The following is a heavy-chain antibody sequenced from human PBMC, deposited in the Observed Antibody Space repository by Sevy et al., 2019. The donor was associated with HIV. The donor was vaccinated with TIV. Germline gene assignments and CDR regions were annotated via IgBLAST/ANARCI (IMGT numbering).Heavy chain of an antibody. D-gene: IGHD2-21*02. Sequence: ASVKVSCKASGGTFSTYIINWVRQAPGQGLEWMGGVIASVNMANSAQKFQGRVTITADGSTSTAYMELSSLTSEDTAIYYCATAMPCGGDCYYFDSWGQGTRVTVSP. CDR2: VIASVNMA. J-gene: IGHJ4*02. CDR1: GGTFSTYI. CDR3: ATAMPCGGDCYYFDS. V-gene: IGHV1-69*10.